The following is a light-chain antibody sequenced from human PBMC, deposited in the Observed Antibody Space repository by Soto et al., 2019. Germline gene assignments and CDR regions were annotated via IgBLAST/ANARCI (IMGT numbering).Light chain of an antibody. CDR1: QSVSSSY. Sequence: EIVLTQSPGTLSLSPGERATLSCRASQSVSSSYLAWYQQKAGQAPRLLIDGASSRATGIPDRFSGSGSGTDFTLTISRLEPEDFAVYYCQQYGSSPALTFGGGTKVEIK. J-gene: IGKJ4*01. CDR2: GAS. CDR3: QQYGSSPALT. V-gene: IGKV3-20*01.